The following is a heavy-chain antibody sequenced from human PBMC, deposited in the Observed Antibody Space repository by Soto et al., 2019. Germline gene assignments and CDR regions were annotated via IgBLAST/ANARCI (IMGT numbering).Heavy chain of an antibody. CDR1: GGSISSGDYY. D-gene: IGHD2-2*02. J-gene: IGHJ6*02. V-gene: IGHV4-30-4*01. CDR3: ARDPAPVPAAINPPYYGMDV. CDR2: IYYSGST. Sequence: QVQLQESGPGLVKPSQTLSLTCTVSGGSISSGDYYWSWIRQPPGKGLEWIGYIYYSGSTYYNPSLKSRVTISVDTSKNQCSLKLSSVTAADTAVYYCARDPAPVPAAINPPYYGMDVWGQGTTVTVSS.